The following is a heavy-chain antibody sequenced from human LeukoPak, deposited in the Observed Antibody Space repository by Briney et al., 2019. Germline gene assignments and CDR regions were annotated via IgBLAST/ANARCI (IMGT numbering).Heavy chain of an antibody. J-gene: IGHJ4*02. CDR2: INEDGSST. D-gene: IGHD3-10*01. V-gene: IGHV3-74*01. Sequence: QSGGSLRLSCGASGYTFSRYWMHWVRQGPGKGLVWVSRINEDGSSTSYAESVRGRFTISRDNAKNTLYLQMNSLRAEDAAVYYCTTDTFGARDSWGQGTLVTVSS. CDR3: TTDTFGARDS. CDR1: GYTFSRYW.